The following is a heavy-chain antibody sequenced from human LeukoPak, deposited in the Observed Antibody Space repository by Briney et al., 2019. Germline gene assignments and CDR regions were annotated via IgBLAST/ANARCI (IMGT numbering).Heavy chain of an antibody. D-gene: IGHD4-23*01. Sequence: ISYIFYAASVKARFTIYREKGKNSLYMQMNRLRAKDTAVYYCARHGPNDYGGNWDWYFDLWGRGTLVTVSS. J-gene: IGHJ2*01. CDR2: ISYI. V-gene: IGHV3-21*01. CDR3: ARHGPNDYGGNWDWYFDL.